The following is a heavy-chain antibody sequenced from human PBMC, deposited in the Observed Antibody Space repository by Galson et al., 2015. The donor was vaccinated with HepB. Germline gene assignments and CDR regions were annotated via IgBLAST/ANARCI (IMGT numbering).Heavy chain of an antibody. Sequence: LRLSCAGSGFTFSFYWMSWVRQVPGKGLQWVANINQAGTEEYYVDSVRGRFTVSRDDSKNTLYLQMNSLKTEDTAVYYCTTDASSAYYYGYYYGMDVWGQGTTVTVSS. J-gene: IGHJ6*02. V-gene: IGHV3-7*03. CDR3: TTDASSAYYYGYYYGMDV. CDR2: INQAGTEE. CDR1: GFTFSFYW. D-gene: IGHD3-22*01.